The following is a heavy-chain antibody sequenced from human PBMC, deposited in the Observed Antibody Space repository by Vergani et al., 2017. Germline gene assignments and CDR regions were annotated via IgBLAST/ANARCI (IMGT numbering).Heavy chain of an antibody. CDR3: AKTSYTAMVKSFDY. J-gene: IGHJ4*02. Sequence: QVQLVESGGGVVQPGRSLRLSCAASGLTFSSYGMHWVRQAPGKGLEWVAVISYDGSNKYYADSVKGRFTISRDNSKNTLYLQMNSLRAEDTAVYYCAKTSYTAMVKSFDYWGQGTLVTVSS. V-gene: IGHV3-30*18. D-gene: IGHD5-18*01. CDR1: GLTFSSYG. CDR2: ISYDGSNK.